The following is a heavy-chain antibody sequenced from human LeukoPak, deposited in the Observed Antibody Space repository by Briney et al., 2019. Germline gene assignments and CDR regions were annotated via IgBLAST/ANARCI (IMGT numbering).Heavy chain of an antibody. Sequence: GGPLRRSCAASGFTFDDYGMSWVRQAPGKGLEWVSGINWNGGSTGYADSVKGRFTISRDNAKNSLYLQMNSLRAEDTALYYCARSPGATTPIYFDYWGQGTLVTVSS. CDR3: ARSPGATTPIYFDY. J-gene: IGHJ4*02. CDR2: INWNGGST. CDR1: GFTFDDYG. D-gene: IGHD1-26*01. V-gene: IGHV3-20*04.